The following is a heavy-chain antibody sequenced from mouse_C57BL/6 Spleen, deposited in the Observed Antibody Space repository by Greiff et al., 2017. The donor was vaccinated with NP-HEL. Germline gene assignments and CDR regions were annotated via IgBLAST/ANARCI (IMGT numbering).Heavy chain of an antibody. CDR1: GFNIKDYY. J-gene: IGHJ2*01. D-gene: IGHD1-1*01. CDR3: TTKRITTVVAHFDY. Sequence: VQLQQSGAELVRPGASVKLSCTASGFNIKDYYMHWVKQRPEQGLEWIGRIDPEDGDTEYAPKFQGKATMTADTSSNTAYLQLSSLTSEDTAVYYCTTKRITTVVAHFDYWGQGTTLTVSS. CDR2: IDPEDGDT. V-gene: IGHV14-1*01.